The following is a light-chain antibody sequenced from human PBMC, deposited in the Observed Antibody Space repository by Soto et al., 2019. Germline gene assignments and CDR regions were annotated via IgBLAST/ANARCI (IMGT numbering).Light chain of an antibody. CDR1: QSISYW. CDR3: QQYNTYST. CDR2: DAS. Sequence: DIQMTQSPSTLSASVGDRVTLTFRASQSISYWLAWYQQKPGKAPKVLIYDASTLERGVPSRFSGSGSGTEFTLTISSLQPDDFATYYCQQYNTYSTFGQGTKVDIK. V-gene: IGKV1-5*01. J-gene: IGKJ1*01.